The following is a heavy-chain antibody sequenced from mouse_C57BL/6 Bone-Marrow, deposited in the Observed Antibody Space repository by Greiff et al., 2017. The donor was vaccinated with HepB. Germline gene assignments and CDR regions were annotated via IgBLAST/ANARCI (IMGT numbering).Heavy chain of an antibody. Sequence: EVQWVESGGGLVQPGGSLKLSCAASGFTFSDYYMYWVRQTPEKRLEWVAYISNGGGSTYYPDTVKGRFTISRDNAKNTLYLQMSRLKSEDTAMYYCARRYYGSSYSYYAMDYWGQGTSVTVSS. CDR1: GFTFSDYY. D-gene: IGHD1-1*01. CDR2: ISNGGGST. V-gene: IGHV5-12*01. CDR3: ARRYYGSSYSYYAMDY. J-gene: IGHJ4*01.